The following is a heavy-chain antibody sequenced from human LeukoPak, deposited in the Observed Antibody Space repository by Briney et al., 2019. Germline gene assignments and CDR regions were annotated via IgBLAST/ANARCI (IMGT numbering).Heavy chain of an antibody. V-gene: IGHV3-23*01. D-gene: IGHD6-19*01. Sequence: QSGGSLRLSCAASGFTFNSYAMYWVRRAPGKGLEWVSGIFGSGGSAHYAGSVKGRFTISRDNSKNTVYLQMDSLRVEDTAVYYCGKTTTGYSSGRYPGWPVDYWGQGTLVTVSS. CDR3: GKTTTGYSSGRYPGWPVDY. J-gene: IGHJ4*02. CDR1: GFTFNSYA. CDR2: IFGSGGSA.